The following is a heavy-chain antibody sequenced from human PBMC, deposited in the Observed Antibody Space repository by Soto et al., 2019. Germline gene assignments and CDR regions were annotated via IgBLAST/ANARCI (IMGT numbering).Heavy chain of an antibody. CDR3: ARGGGHDHH. V-gene: IGHV1-18*01. D-gene: IGHD5-12*01. J-gene: IGHJ4*01. CDR1: GYSFSSYG. CDR2: ISAYNGYT. Sequence: ASVKVSCKASGYSFSSYGFSWVRQAPGQGLEWMGWISAYNGYTLFAQKFQGRVTMTTDSSTSTAYMELRSLRSDDTAVYYCARGGGHDHHWGQGTLVTVSS.